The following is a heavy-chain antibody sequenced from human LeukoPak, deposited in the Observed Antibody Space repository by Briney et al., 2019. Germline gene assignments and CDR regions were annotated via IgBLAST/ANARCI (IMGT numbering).Heavy chain of an antibody. J-gene: IGHJ4*02. CDR1: GYTFTSYG. CDR3: ARDPMRYFDY. CDR2: ISAYNGNT. Sequence: ASVKVSCKASGYTFTSYGISWVRQATAQGIDWTGWISAYNGNTNYAQKLQGRVTMTTDTSTSTAYMELRSLRSDDTAVYYCARDPMRYFDYWGQGTLVTVSS. V-gene: IGHV1-18*01. D-gene: IGHD2-2*01.